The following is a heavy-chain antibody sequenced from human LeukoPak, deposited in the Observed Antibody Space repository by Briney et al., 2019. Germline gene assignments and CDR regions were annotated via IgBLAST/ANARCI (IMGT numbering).Heavy chain of an antibody. CDR3: ARGRTRGYGMDV. CDR2: INHSGST. J-gene: IGHJ6*02. CDR1: GGSISSGGYS. Sequence: PSETLSLTCAVSGGSISSGGYSWSWIRQPPGKGLEWIGYINHSGSTYYNPSLKSRVTISVDRSKNQFSLKLSSVTAADTAVYYCARGRTRGYGMDVWGQGTTVTVSS. D-gene: IGHD2-2*01. V-gene: IGHV4-30-2*01.